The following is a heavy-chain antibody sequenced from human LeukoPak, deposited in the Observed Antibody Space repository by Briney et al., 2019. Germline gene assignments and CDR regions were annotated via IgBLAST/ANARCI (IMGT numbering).Heavy chain of an antibody. V-gene: IGHV3-23*01. Sequence: GGSLRLSCAASGFTFSSYAMSWVRQAPGKGLEWVSAISGSGGSTYYADSVKGRFTISRDNSKNTLYLQMNSLRAEDTAVYYCARLGSPDKYTSRWDFDFWGQGTLVTVSS. CDR3: ARLGSPDKYTSRWDFDF. CDR2: ISGSGGST. CDR1: GFTFSSYA. D-gene: IGHD6-13*01. J-gene: IGHJ4*02.